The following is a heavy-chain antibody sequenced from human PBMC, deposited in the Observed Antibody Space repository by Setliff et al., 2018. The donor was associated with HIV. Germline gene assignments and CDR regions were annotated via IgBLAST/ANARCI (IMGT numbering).Heavy chain of an antibody. D-gene: IGHD3-3*01. Sequence: PSETLSLTCSVSGGSFSGYYWSWIRQPPGKGLEWIGYIYIYNSGSTNYNPSLTSRVTISADTSRNQFSLKLTSVTAADTAIYYCARGVNFDYWGQGTQVT. CDR2: IYIYNSGST. J-gene: IGHJ4*02. V-gene: IGHV4-59*01. CDR1: GGSFSGYY. CDR3: ARGVNFDY.